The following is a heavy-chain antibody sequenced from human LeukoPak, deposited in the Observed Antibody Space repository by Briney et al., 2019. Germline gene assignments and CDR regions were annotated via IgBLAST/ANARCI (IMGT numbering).Heavy chain of an antibody. Sequence: GGSLRLSCAASGFTFSSYWMHWVRQAPGKGLVWVSRINSDGSSTSYADSVKGRFTISRDNAKNTLYLQMNSQRAEDTAVYYCARDRGSDAFDIWGQGTMVTVFS. J-gene: IGHJ3*02. V-gene: IGHV3-74*01. CDR1: GFTFSSYW. CDR3: ARDRGSDAFDI. CDR2: INSDGSST. D-gene: IGHD3-10*01.